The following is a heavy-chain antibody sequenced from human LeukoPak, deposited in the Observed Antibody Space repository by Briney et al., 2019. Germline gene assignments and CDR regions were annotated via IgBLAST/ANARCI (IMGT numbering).Heavy chain of an antibody. Sequence: TSETLSLTCAVYGGSFSGYYWSWIRQPPGKGLEWIGEINHSGSTNYNPSLKSRVTISVDTSKNQSSLRLTSVTAADTAVYYCARQTGSGLFILPGGQGTLVTVSS. CDR3: ARQTGSGLFILP. D-gene: IGHD3/OR15-3a*01. CDR2: INHSGST. CDR1: GGSFSGYY. V-gene: IGHV4-34*01. J-gene: IGHJ4*02.